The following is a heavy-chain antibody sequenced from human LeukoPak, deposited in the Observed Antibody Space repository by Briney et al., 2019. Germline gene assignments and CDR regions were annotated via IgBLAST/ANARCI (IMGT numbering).Heavy chain of an antibody. CDR1: GFTLRNYW. D-gene: IGHD2-15*01. CDR2: ISGDGDSI. CDR3: ARGLDCSGGSCYDTTFDY. V-gene: IGHV3-74*01. Sequence: GGSLRLSCAASGFTLRNYWMHWVRQSPGMGLVWVSRISGDGDSITYADFVKGRFTISRDNAKNTLYLQMNSLRAEDTAVYYCARGLDCSGGSCYDTTFDYWGQGTLVTVSS. J-gene: IGHJ4*02.